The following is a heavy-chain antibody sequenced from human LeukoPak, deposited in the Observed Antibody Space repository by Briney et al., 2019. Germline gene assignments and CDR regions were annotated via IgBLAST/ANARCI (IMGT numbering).Heavy chain of an antibody. CDR2: ISTYNGNT. CDR3: ARSSLAVAGSVFDY. D-gene: IGHD6-19*01. J-gene: IGHJ4*02. CDR1: GYTFNSYS. V-gene: IGHV1-18*01. Sequence: ASVKVSCKASGYTFNSYSISWVRQAPGQGLEWMGWISTYNGNTHYAQKLQGRVTMTTDTSTSTAYMELRSLRSDDTAVYYCARSSLAVAGSVFDYWGKGTLVTVSS.